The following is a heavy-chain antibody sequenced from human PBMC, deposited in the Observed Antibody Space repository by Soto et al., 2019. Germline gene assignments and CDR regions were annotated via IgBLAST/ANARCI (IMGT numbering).Heavy chain of an antibody. V-gene: IGHV4-34*01. CDR1: GGSFSGYY. D-gene: IGHD3-9*01. CDR2: INHSGST. Sequence: SETLSLTCAVYGGSFSGYYWSWIRQPPGKGLEWIGEINHSGSTNYNPSLKSRVTISVDTSKNQFSLKLSSVTAADTAVYYCAANHYDILTGYSQEPDYWGQGTLVTVSS. J-gene: IGHJ4*02. CDR3: AANHYDILTGYSQEPDY.